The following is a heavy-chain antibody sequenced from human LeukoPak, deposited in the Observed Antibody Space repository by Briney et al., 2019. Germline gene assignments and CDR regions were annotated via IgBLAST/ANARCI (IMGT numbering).Heavy chain of an antibody. CDR2: IYYSGST. J-gene: IGHJ5*02. CDR1: GGSISSYY. CDR3: ARVHCSSTSCCNRWGGNWFDP. V-gene: IGHV4-59*01. D-gene: IGHD2-2*01. Sequence: SETLSLTCTVSGGSISSYYWSWIRQPPGKGLEWIGYIYYSGSTNYNPSLKSRVTISVDTSKNQFSLKLSSVTAADTAVYYCARVHCSSTSCCNRWGGNWFDPWGQGTLVTVSS.